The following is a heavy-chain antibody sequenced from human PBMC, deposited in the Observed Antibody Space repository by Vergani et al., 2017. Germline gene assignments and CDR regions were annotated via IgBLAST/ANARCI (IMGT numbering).Heavy chain of an antibody. CDR3: ARHTTYTDS. V-gene: IGHV5-51*01. CDR2: IYPADSDT. J-gene: IGHJ4*02. Sequence: EVELVQSGPEMRKPGESLKISCKGSEYSFGNYWMGWVRQVPGKGLEWMGIIYPADSDTRHSPSFQGQVTIPADKSISTAFLQWDSLKASDTALYYCARHTTYTDSWGQGTLVTVSS. CDR1: EYSFGNYW. D-gene: IGHD1-1*01.